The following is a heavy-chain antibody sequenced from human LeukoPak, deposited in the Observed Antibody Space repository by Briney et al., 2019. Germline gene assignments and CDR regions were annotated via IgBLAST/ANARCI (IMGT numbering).Heavy chain of an antibody. Sequence: ASVKVSCKASGYTFTGYYMHWVRQAPGQGLEWMGWINPNSGGTNYAQKFQGWVTMTRDTSISTAYMELGRLRSDDTAVYYCARDRVLLWFGESRGMDVWGKGTTVTVSS. D-gene: IGHD3-10*01. V-gene: IGHV1-2*04. CDR3: ARDRVLLWFGESRGMDV. CDR1: GYTFTGYY. J-gene: IGHJ6*04. CDR2: INPNSGGT.